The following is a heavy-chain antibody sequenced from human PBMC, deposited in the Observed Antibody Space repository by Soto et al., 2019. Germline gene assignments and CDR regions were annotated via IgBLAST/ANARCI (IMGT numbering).Heavy chain of an antibody. J-gene: IGHJ4*02. CDR1: GFTFNTFA. CDR3: VKEGYMRSDWYGQFDC. Sequence: GSLRLSCSASGFTFNTFAMHWVRQTPGKGLEFVSAISSNGGNTYCADSVKGRFAISRDNSKNTLYLQMYSLRPEDTALYYCVKEGYMRSDWYGQFDCWGQGTLVTVSS. V-gene: IGHV3-64D*06. CDR2: ISSNGGNT. D-gene: IGHD6-19*01.